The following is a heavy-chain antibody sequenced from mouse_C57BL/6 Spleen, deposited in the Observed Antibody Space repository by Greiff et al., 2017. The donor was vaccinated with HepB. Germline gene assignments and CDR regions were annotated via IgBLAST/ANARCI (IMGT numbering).Heavy chain of an antibody. V-gene: IGHV2-4*01. CDR2: IWSGGST. CDR3: AKSDGYYWYFDV. J-gene: IGHJ1*03. CDR1: GFSLTSYG. Sequence: VQLKESGPGLVQPSQSLSITCTVSGFSLTSYGVHWVRQPPGKGLEWLGVIWSGGSTDYNAAFISRLSISKDNSKSQVFFKMNSLQADDTAIYYCAKSDGYYWYFDVWGTGTTVTVSS. D-gene: IGHD2-3*01.